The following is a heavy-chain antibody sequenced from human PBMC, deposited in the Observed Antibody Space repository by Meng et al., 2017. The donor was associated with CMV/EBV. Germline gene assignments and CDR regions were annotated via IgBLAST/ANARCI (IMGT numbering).Heavy chain of an antibody. CDR2: IIPILGIA. V-gene: IGHV1-69*10. CDR1: GGTFSSYA. J-gene: IGHJ6*02. CDR3: ASNSITIFGVVTNTNYYYYGMDV. Sequence: SVKVSCKAFGGTFSSYAISWVRQAPGQGLEWMGGIIPILGIANYAQKFQGRVTITADKSTSTAYMELSSLRSEDTAVYYCASNSITIFGVVTNTNYYYYGMDVWGQGTTVTVSS. D-gene: IGHD3-3*01.